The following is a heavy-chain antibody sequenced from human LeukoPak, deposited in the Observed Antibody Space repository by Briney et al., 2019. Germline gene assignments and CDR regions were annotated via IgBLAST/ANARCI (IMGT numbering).Heavy chain of an antibody. CDR1: GYTLTELS. CDR3: ATDWDYDSSGYYALDAFDI. V-gene: IGHV1-24*01. CDR2: FDPEDGET. D-gene: IGHD3-22*01. J-gene: IGHJ3*02. Sequence: ASVKVSCEVSGYTLTELSMHWVRQAPGKGLEWMGGFDPEDGETIYAQKFQGRVTMTEDTSTDTAYMELSSLRSEDTAVYYCATDWDYDSSGYYALDAFDIWGQGTMVTVSS.